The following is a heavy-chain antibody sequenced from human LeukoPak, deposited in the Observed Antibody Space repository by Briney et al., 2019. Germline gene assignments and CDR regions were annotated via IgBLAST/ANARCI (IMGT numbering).Heavy chain of an antibody. CDR3: ASRSREYYYDSRVSAHAFDI. Sequence: PSETLSLTCTVSGGSISSRTYYWGWIRQPPGKGLEWIGTIYYSGTTYYNPSLKSRVTISVDTSKNQFSLKLSSVTAADTAVYYCASRSREYYYDSRVSAHAFDIWGQGTMVTVSS. CDR2: IYYSGTT. V-gene: IGHV4-39*07. CDR1: GGSISSRTYY. J-gene: IGHJ3*02. D-gene: IGHD3-22*01.